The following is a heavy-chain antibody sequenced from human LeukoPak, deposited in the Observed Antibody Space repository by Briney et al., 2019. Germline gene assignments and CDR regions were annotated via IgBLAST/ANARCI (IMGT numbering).Heavy chain of an antibody. Sequence: PSETLSLTCTVSGGSISIYYWNWIRQPPGKGLEWIGYIYNSGSTSYNPSLKSRVTISVDTSKNQFSLKLSSVTAADTAVYYCARQWPGNFDYWGQGTLVTVSS. J-gene: IGHJ4*02. D-gene: IGHD5-24*01. V-gene: IGHV4-59*08. CDR1: GGSISIYY. CDR2: IYNSGST. CDR3: ARQWPGNFDY.